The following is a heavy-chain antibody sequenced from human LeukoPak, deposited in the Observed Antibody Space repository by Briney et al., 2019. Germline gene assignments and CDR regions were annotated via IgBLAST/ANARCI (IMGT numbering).Heavy chain of an antibody. CDR1: GFTFSSYA. D-gene: IGHD1-26*01. V-gene: IGHV3-30*04. CDR3: ARPPSPWDYYYYMDV. Sequence: GRSLRLSCAASGFTFSSYAMHWVRQAPGKGLEWVAVISYDGSNKYYADSVKGRFTISRDNSKNTLYLQMNSLRAEDTAVYYCARPPSPWDYYYYMDVWGKGTTVTVSS. CDR2: ISYDGSNK. J-gene: IGHJ6*03.